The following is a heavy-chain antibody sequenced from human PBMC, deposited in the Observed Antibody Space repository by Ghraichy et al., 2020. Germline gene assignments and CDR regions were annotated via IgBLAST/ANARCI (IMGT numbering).Heavy chain of an antibody. CDR1: GGSISSGGYY. V-gene: IGHV4-31*03. J-gene: IGHJ2*01. Sequence: SETLSLTCTVSGGSISSGGYYWSWIRQHPGKGLEWIGYIYYSGSTYYNPSLKSRVTISVDTSKNQFSLKLSSVTAADTAVYYCASRVPEMATIRKTYWYFELCGRDTLVTVSS. CDR3: ASRVPEMATIRKTYWYFEL. D-gene: IGHD5-24*01. CDR2: IYYSGST.